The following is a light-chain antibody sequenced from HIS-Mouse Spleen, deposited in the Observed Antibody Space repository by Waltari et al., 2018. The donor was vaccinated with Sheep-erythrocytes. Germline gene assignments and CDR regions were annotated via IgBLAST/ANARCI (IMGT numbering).Light chain of an antibody. Sequence: SSELTQPPSVSVSPGQTASITCSGDKSGDKYSCWYQQKPGQSPVLVIYQDTQRPSGTPERFSGSNSGNTATLTLSGTQAMDEADYYCQAWDSSIVVFGGGTKLTVL. CDR3: QAWDSSIVV. CDR2: QDT. J-gene: IGLJ2*01. CDR1: KSGDKY. V-gene: IGLV3-1*01.